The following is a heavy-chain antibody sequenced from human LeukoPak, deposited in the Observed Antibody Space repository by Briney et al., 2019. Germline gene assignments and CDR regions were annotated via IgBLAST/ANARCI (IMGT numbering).Heavy chain of an antibody. CDR2: INPSGGTT. D-gene: IGHD2-2*01. CDR1: GYTFSSYY. V-gene: IGHV1-46*01. J-gene: IGHJ5*02. Sequence: ASVKVSCKASGYTFSSYYMHWVRQAPGQGLEWLGIINPSGGTTSYAQKFLGKVTLTRDMSTSTVYMELSSLRSEDTAVYYCARDKGDCSSYRCLNWFDPWGQRTLVTVSS. CDR3: ARDKGDCSSYRCLNWFDP.